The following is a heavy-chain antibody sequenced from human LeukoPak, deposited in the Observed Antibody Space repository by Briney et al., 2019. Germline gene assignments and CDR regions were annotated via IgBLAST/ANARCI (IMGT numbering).Heavy chain of an antibody. CDR3: ASTTVGHWFDP. J-gene: IGHJ5*02. Sequence: SETLSLTCAVYGGSFSGYYWSWIRQSPGKGLEWIGEINHSGSTNYNPSLKSRVTISVDTSKNQFSLKLSSVTAADTAVYYCASTTVGHWFDPWGQGTLVTVSS. CDR2: INHSGST. D-gene: IGHD4-23*01. V-gene: IGHV4-34*01. CDR1: GGSFSGYY.